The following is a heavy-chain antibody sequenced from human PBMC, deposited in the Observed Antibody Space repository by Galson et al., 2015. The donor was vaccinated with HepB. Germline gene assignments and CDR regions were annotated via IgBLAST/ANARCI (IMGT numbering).Heavy chain of an antibody. CDR1: GGTFSSYA. D-gene: IGHD3-10*01. Sequence: SVKVSCKASGGTFSSYAISWVRQAPGQGLEWMGRIIPILGIANYAQKFQGRVTITADKSTSTAYMELSSLRSEDTAVYYCARDRVSITMVRGSGAFDIWGQGTMVTVSS. CDR2: IIPILGIA. CDR3: ARDRVSITMVRGSGAFDI. V-gene: IGHV1-69*04. J-gene: IGHJ3*02.